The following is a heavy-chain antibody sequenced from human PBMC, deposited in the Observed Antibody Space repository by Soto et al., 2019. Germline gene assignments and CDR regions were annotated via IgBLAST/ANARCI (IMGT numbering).Heavy chain of an antibody. CDR3: ARDREGTPNDLTFDY. J-gene: IGHJ4*02. D-gene: IGHD2-15*01. V-gene: IGHV3-33*01. CDR2: IWYDGSNK. CDR1: GFTFSIYG. Sequence: QVQLVESGGGVVQPGRSLRLSCAASGFTFSIYGMHWVRQAPGKGLEWVAVIWYDGSNKFYADSVKGRFTISRDTSKNTLYLQMNSLRAVDTAVYYCARDREGTPNDLTFDYWGQGALVTVSS.